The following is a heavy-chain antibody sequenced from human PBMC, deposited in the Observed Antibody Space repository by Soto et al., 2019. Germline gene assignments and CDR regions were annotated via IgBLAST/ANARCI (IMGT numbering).Heavy chain of an antibody. CDR3: ARDKSGGYCISTSCPRDAFDI. CDR1: GFTFSSYA. J-gene: IGHJ3*02. V-gene: IGHV3-23*01. Sequence: GGSLRLSCAASGFTFSSYAMSWVRQAPGKGLEWVSAISGSGGSTYYADSVKGRFTISRDNAKNSLYLQMNSLRAEDTAVYYCARDKSGGYCISTSCPRDAFDIWGQGTMVTVSS. D-gene: IGHD2-2*01. CDR2: ISGSGGST.